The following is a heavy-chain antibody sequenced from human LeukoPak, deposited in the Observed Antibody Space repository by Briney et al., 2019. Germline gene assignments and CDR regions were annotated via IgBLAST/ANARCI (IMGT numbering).Heavy chain of an antibody. D-gene: IGHD1-26*01. V-gene: IGHV3-30*18. J-gene: IGHJ4*02. CDR1: GFTFSSYG. CDR3: AKLGGVGATSLADY. Sequence: GGSLRLSCAASGFTFSSYGMHWVRQAPGKGLEWVVVISYDGSNKYYADSVKGRFTISRDNSKNTLYLQMNSLRAEDTAVYYCAKLGGVGATSLADYWGQGTLVTVSS. CDR2: ISYDGSNK.